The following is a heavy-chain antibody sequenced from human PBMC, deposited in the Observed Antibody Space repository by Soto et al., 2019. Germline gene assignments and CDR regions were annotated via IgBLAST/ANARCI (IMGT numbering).Heavy chain of an antibody. D-gene: IGHD2-2*01. V-gene: IGHV1-18*04. Sequence: ASVKVSCKASGYTFTSYGISWVRQAPGQGLEWMGWISAYNGNTNYAQKLQGRVTMTTDTSTSTAYMELRSLRSDDTAVYYCARNDDVVPALRWLDPWGQGTLVTVYS. CDR3: ARNDDVVPALRWLDP. J-gene: IGHJ5*02. CDR1: GYTFTSYG. CDR2: ISAYNGNT.